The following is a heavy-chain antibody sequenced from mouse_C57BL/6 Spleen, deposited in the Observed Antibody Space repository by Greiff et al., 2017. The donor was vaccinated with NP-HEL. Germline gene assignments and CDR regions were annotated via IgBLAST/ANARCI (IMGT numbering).Heavy chain of an antibody. CDR1: GFNIKDDY. D-gene: IGHD1-1*01. J-gene: IGHJ2*01. Sequence: DVKLQESGAELVRPGASVMLSCTASGFNIKDDYMHWVKQRPEQGLEWIGWIDPENGDTEYASKFQGKATITADTSSNTAYLQLSSLTSEDTAVYYCTTWHYYGSSPFDYWGQGTTLTVSS. V-gene: IGHV14-4*01. CDR2: IDPENGDT. CDR3: TTWHYYGSSPFDY.